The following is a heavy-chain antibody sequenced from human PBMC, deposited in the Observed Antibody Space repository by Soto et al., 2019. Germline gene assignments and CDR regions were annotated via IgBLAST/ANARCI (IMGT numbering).Heavy chain of an antibody. Sequence: PGESLKISCKASGYSFTSYWINWVRQMPGKGLEWVGNIDPSDSYTNYSPSFQGHVTISTDKSISTAYPQWSSLKASDTAMYYCARHGNMTGTTYYFAYWGQGTPVTVSS. V-gene: IGHV5-10-1*01. CDR3: ARHGNMTGTTYYFAY. CDR2: IDPSDSYT. D-gene: IGHD1-20*01. J-gene: IGHJ4*02. CDR1: GYSFTSYW.